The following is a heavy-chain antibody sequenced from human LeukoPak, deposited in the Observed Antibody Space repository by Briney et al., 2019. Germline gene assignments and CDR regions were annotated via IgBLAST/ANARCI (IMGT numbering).Heavy chain of an antibody. Sequence: PGGSLRLSCAASGFTFSSYWMSWVRQAPGKGLEWVANIKQDGSEKYYVDSVKGRFTISRDNAKNSLYLQMNSLRAEDTAVYYCARLMLRRANGLDYWGQGTLVTVSS. J-gene: IGHJ4*02. CDR2: IKQDGSEK. CDR1: GFTFSSYW. V-gene: IGHV3-7*01. D-gene: IGHD3-10*01. CDR3: ARLMLRRANGLDY.